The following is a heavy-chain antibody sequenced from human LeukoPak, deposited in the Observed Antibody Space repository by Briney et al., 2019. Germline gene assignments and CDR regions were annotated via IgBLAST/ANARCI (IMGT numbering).Heavy chain of an antibody. Sequence: PGGSLRLSCAASGFTVSSYAMHWVRQAPGMGLEWVAVISYDGSNKYYADSVKGRFTISRDNSKNTLYLQMNSLRAEDTAVYYCARPGIRIAVAGTSFDYWGQGTLVTVSS. D-gene: IGHD6-19*01. CDR2: ISYDGSNK. CDR1: GFTVSSYA. V-gene: IGHV3-30-3*01. J-gene: IGHJ4*02. CDR3: ARPGIRIAVAGTSFDY.